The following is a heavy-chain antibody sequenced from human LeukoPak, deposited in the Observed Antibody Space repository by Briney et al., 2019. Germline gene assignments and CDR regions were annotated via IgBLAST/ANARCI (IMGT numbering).Heavy chain of an antibody. D-gene: IGHD1-1*01. CDR2: ISSSSDYI. CDR3: ARVKTGNWLSRGYYYMDV. J-gene: IGHJ6*03. CDR1: GFSFSTYS. V-gene: IGHV3-21*01. Sequence: PGGSLRLSCAASGFSFSTYSMIWVRRAPGKGLEWVSSISSSSDYIYYADSVKGRFTISRDNAKNSLFLQMNSLRAEDTAVYYCARVKTGNWLSRGYYYMDVWGKGTTVTVSS.